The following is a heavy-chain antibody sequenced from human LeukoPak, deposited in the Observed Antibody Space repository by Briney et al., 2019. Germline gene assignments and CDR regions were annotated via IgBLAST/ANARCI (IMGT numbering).Heavy chain of an antibody. CDR1: GYTFTSYG. D-gene: IGHD3-9*01. CDR2: ISAYNGNT. J-gene: IGHJ4*02. V-gene: IGHV1-18*01. Sequence: ASVKVSCKASGYTFTSYGISWVRQAPGQGLEWMGWISAYNGNTNYAQKLQGRVTMTTDTSTSTAYMELRSLRSDDTAVYYCARDPMYYDILTGYYNVKLVGETLDYWGQGTLVTVSS. CDR3: ARDPMYYDILTGYYNVKLVGETLDY.